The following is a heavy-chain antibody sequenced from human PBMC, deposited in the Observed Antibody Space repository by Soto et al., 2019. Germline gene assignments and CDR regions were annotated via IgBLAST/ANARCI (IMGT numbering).Heavy chain of an antibody. CDR3: EKELIGWRYFDY. D-gene: IGHD6-19*01. V-gene: IGHV3-30*18. Sequence: QVQLVESGGGVVQPGRSLRLSCAASGFSFRSYGMHWVRQAPGKGLEWVAVISYDGSNKYYADSVKGRFTNARDNSKNRLYLQMNSLRAEDTAVYYCEKELIGWRYFDYWRQGTLVTVSS. J-gene: IGHJ4*02. CDR2: ISYDGSNK. CDR1: GFSFRSYG.